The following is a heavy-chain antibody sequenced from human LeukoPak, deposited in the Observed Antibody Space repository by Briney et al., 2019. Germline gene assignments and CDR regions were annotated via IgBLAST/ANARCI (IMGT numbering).Heavy chain of an antibody. V-gene: IGHV4-39*01. J-gene: IGHJ2*01. CDR3: VSPRYFDL. CDR2: IFYSGT. CDR1: GGSISSSTYY. Sequence: PSETLSLTCTVSGGSISSSTYYWGWIRQPPGRGLEWIGNIFYSGTYYNPSLQSRVTISVDTSKNQFSLKLSSVTAADTAVYYCVSPRYFDLWGRGTLVTVSS.